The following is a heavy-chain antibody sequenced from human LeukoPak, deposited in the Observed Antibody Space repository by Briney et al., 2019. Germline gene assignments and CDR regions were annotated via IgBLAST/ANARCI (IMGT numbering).Heavy chain of an antibody. D-gene: IGHD3-22*01. CDR1: GFTFSSYA. CDR2: ISGSSGST. V-gene: IGHV3-23*01. CDR3: AKAGPVDYYDSSGYFSHYYNMDV. J-gene: IGHJ6*03. Sequence: GGSLRLSCAASGFTFSSYAMRWVRQAPGKGLEWVSAISGSSGSTYYADSVKGRFTISRDNSKNTLYLQMNRLRAEDTAVYYCAKAGPVDYYDSSGYFSHYYNMDVWGKGTTVTVSS.